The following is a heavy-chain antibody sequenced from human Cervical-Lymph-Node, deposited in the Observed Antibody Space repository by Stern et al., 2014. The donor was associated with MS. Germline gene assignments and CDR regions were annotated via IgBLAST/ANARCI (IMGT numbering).Heavy chain of an antibody. CDR2: TSHDVYKN. V-gene: IGHV3-30-3*01. CDR1: GFTFKNYA. J-gene: IGHJ4*02. Sequence: VQLVQSGGGVVQPGRSLRLSCVASGFTFKNYAMHWVRQDPGKGLEWVAVTSHDVYKNYYADSVRGRVNVSRNNSKNTLYLQMNSLRPDDTATYYCARSAHSDYWGQGSLVIVSS. CDR3: ARSAHSDY.